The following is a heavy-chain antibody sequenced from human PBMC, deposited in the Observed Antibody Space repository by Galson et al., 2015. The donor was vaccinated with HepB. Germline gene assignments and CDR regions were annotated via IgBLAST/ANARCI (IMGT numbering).Heavy chain of an antibody. V-gene: IGHV3-30*18. CDR2: ISYDGYNK. D-gene: IGHD1-26*01. Sequence: SLRLSCAASGLIFSSYGMHWVRQAPGKGLEWVAVISYDGYNKYYADSVKGRFTISRDNSKNTLFLQMISLRAEDTAVYYCAKMLGSGSLDYFDYWGQGTLVTVSS. CDR3: AKMLGSGSLDYFDY. J-gene: IGHJ4*02. CDR1: GLIFSSYG.